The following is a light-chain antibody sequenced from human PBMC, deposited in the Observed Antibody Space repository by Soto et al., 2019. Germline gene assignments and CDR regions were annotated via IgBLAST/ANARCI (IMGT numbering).Light chain of an antibody. V-gene: IGLV4-60*03. CDR3: ETWDSNTHV. J-gene: IGLJ1*01. CDR2: LEGSGSY. Sequence: QLVLTQSSSASASLGSSVKLTCTLSSGHSSYIIAWHQQQPGKAPRYLMKLEGSGSYHKGSGVPGRFSGSSSGADRYLTISNLQSEDEADYYCETWDSNTHVFGTGTKLTVL. CDR1: SGHSSYI.